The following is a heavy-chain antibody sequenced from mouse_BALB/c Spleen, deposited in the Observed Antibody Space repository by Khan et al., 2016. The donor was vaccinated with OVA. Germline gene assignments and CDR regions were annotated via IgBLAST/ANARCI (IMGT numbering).Heavy chain of an antibody. CDR3: ARSTYKYVYAY. V-gene: IGHV3-8*02. D-gene: IGHD2-14*01. J-gene: IGHJ3*01. CDR2: MIYTGYT. Sequence: EVQLQESGPSLVKPSQTLSLTCSVTGDSITSGYWSWIRKFPGNKLEYMGYMIYTGYTYYNPSLKSRISITRHTSKNQYYLQLNSVTTDDTATYYCARSTYKYVYAYWGQGTLVTVSA. CDR1: GDSITSGY.